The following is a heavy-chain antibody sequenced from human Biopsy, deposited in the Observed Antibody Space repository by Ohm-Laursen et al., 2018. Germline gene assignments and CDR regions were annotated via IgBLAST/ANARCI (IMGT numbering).Heavy chain of an antibody. CDR1: GYTFTSYA. Sequence: GASVKVSCKTSGYTFTSYAITWVRQAPGQGLEWMGWSSGYNGKTNYAQNLQGRLTMTTDTSTSTAYMELRSLRSDDTAVYYCAKDLLEWSVPSWGQGTLVTVSS. D-gene: IGHD3-3*01. CDR2: SSGYNGKT. CDR3: AKDLLEWSVPS. V-gene: IGHV1-18*01. J-gene: IGHJ4*02.